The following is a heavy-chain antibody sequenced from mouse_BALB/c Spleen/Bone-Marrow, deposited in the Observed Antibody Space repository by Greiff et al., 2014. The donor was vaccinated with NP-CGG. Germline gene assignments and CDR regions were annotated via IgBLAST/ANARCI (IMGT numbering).Heavy chain of an antibody. Sequence: VQLKQSGPDLGKPSQSLSLTCTVTGYSITSGYSWHWIRQFPGKKLEWMGYIHYSGSTNYNPSLKSRISITRDTSKNQFFLQLSSVTTEDTATYYCARIYYGSSYDYWGQGTTLTVSS. D-gene: IGHD1-1*01. J-gene: IGHJ2*01. CDR2: IHYSGST. V-gene: IGHV3-1*02. CDR1: GYSITSGYS. CDR3: ARIYYGSSYDY.